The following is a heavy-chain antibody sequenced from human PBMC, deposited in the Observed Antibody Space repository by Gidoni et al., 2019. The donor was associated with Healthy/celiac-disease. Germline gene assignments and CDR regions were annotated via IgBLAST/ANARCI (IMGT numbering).Heavy chain of an antibody. CDR1: GFTFSSYA. CDR2: ISGSGGST. CDR3: AKAPSRHGYYYDSSGTPFDY. Sequence: EVQLLEPGGGLVQPGGSLRLSCAASGFTFSSYALSWVRQAPGKGLEWVSAISGSGGSTYYGGSVKGRFTISRDNSKNTLYLQMNSLRAEDTAVYYWAKAPSRHGYYYDSSGTPFDYWGQGTLVTVSS. D-gene: IGHD3-22*01. V-gene: IGHV3-23*01. J-gene: IGHJ4*02.